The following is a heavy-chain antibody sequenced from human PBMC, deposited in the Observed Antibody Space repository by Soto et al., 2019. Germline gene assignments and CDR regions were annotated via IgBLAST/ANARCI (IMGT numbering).Heavy chain of an antibody. Sequence: SVKVSCKSSGGTFSSYYIRWVRQAPGQGLEWMGGIIPIFGTANYAQKFQGRVTITADESTSTSYMELSSLRSEDTAVYYCARDQRHNYYDHCVDLWGQGNTGTVPS. V-gene: IGHV1-69*13. CDR1: GGTFSSYY. J-gene: IGHJ6*02. CDR2: IIPIFGTA. CDR3: ARDQRHNYYDHCVDL.